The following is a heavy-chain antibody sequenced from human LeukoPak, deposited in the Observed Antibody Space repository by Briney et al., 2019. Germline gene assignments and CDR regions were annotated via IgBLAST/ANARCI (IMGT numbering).Heavy chain of an antibody. Sequence: SETLSLTCAVYGGSFSGYYWSWIRQPAAKGLEWIGRIYTSGSTNYNPSLKSRVTMSVDTSKNQFSLKLSSVTAADTAVYYCARVDDSSGYDAFDIWGQGTMVTVSS. CDR2: IYTSGST. CDR3: ARVDDSSGYDAFDI. J-gene: IGHJ3*02. D-gene: IGHD3-22*01. CDR1: GGSFSGYY. V-gene: IGHV4-59*10.